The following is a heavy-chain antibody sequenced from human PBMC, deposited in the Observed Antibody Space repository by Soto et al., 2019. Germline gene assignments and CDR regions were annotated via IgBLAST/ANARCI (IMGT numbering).Heavy chain of an antibody. Sequence: GGSLRLSCAASGFTFSSYDMHWVRQATGKGLEWVSAIGTAGDTYYPGSVKGRFTISRENAKNSLYLQMNSLRAGDTAVYYCARSSGDGYRYYFDYWGQGTLVTGSS. CDR3: ARSSGDGYRYYFDY. D-gene: IGHD5-12*01. CDR1: GFTFSSYD. J-gene: IGHJ4*02. V-gene: IGHV3-13*01. CDR2: IGTAGDT.